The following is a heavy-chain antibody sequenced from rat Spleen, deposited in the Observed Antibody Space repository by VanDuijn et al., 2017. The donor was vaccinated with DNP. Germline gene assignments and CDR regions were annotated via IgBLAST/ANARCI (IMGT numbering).Heavy chain of an antibody. J-gene: IGHJ3*01. V-gene: IGHV5S23*01. CDR2: ISNSGGST. CDR1: GFTFSNYY. CDR3: TSASTEGIVSRFAY. D-gene: IGHD1-11*01. Sequence: EVQLVESGGGLVQPGRSLKLSCAASGFTFSNYYMAWVRQAPTKGLEWVASISNSGGSTYYRDSVKGRFTISRDNAKSTLYLQMDSLRSEDTATYYCTSASTEGIVSRFAYWGQGTLVTVSS.